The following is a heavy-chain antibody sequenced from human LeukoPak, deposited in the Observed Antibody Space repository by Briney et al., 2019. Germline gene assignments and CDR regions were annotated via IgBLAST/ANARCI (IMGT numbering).Heavy chain of an antibody. CDR1: GFTVSRNY. D-gene: IGHD5-24*01. CDR3: VGGRDGYKQGDH. V-gene: IGHV3-66*01. CDR2: IYSEGPT. Sequence: GGSLRPSCAASGFTVSRNYMSWVRQAPGKGLEWVSVIYSEGPTYYADFVKGRFTISRDNSWNTLYLQMNSLRGEGTAVYYCVGGRDGYKQGDHWGQGTLVTVSS. J-gene: IGHJ4*02.